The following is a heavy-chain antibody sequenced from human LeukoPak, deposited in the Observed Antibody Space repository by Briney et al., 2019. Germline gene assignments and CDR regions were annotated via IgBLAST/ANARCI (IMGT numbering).Heavy chain of an antibody. V-gene: IGHV4-34*01. J-gene: IGHJ4*02. CDR2: INHSGST. Sequence: SETLSLTCAVYGGSFSGYYWSWIRQPPGKGLEWIGEINHSGSTNYNPSLKSRVTISVDTSKNQFSLKLSSMTAADTAVYYCARFPEEGFDYWGQGTLVTVSS. CDR3: ARFPEEGFDY. CDR1: GGSFSGYY.